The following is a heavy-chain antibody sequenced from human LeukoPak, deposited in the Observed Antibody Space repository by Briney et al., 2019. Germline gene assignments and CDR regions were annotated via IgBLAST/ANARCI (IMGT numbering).Heavy chain of an antibody. V-gene: IGHV3-23*01. D-gene: IGHD3-22*01. CDR1: GFTFSSYG. Sequence: GGSLRLSCAASGFTFSSYGMSWVRQAPGKGLEWVSAISGSGGSTYYADSVKGRFTISRDNSKNTLYLQMNSLRAEDTAVYYCAKGGKKYERSEAGDYWGQGTLVTVSS. CDR2: ISGSGGST. CDR3: AKGGKKYERSEAGDY. J-gene: IGHJ4*02.